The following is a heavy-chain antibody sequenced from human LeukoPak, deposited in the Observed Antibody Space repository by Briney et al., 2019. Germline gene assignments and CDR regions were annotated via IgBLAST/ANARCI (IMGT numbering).Heavy chain of an antibody. J-gene: IGHJ6*03. V-gene: IGHV1-69*13. CDR2: IIPIFGTA. CDR3: ARDPLRNSNYEYYYMDV. D-gene: IGHD3-3*01. CDR1: GGTFSSYA. Sequence: ASVKVSCKASGGTFSSYAISWVRQAPGQGLEWMGGIIPIFGTANYAQKFQGRVTITADESTSTAYMELSSLRSEDTAVYYCARDPLRNSNYEYYYMDVWGKGTTVTVSS.